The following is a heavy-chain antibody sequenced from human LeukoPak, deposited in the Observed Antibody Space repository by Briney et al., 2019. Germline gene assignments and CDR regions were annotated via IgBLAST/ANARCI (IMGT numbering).Heavy chain of an antibody. CDR2: ISGSGEST. Sequence: GGSLRLSCAASGFTLSSFAMSWVRQPPGKGLEWVSSISGSGESTYNADYVKGRFTVSRDNSKNTLNLQLNSLRAEDTAVYYCAKDAIGQYRPYYFDCWGQGTLVTVSS. J-gene: IGHJ4*02. D-gene: IGHD3-16*02. V-gene: IGHV3-23*01. CDR1: GFTLSSFA. CDR3: AKDAIGQYRPYYFDC.